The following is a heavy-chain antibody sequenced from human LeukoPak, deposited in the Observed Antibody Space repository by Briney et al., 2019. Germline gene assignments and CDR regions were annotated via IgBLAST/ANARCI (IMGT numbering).Heavy chain of an antibody. CDR2: ISGSGGST. CDR1: GGSFSGYY. Sequence: ETLSLTCVVYGGSFSGYYWSWIRQPPGKGLEWVSAISGSGGSTYYADSVKGRFTISRDNSKNTLYLQMNSLRAEDTAVYYCAKGSPGGLLLTDYWGQGTLVTVSS. J-gene: IGHJ4*02. CDR3: AKGSPGGLLLTDY. V-gene: IGHV3-23*01. D-gene: IGHD3-22*01.